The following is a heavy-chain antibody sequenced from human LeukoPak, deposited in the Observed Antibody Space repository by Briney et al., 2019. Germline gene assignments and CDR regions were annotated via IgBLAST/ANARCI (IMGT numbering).Heavy chain of an antibody. CDR3: ARGRSRGLVDY. CDR1: GGSISSYY. Sequence: SETLSLTCTVSGGSISSYYWSWIRQPPGKGLEWIGYIYHSGSTYYNPSLKSRVTISVDRSKDQFSLKLSSVTAADTAVYYCARGRSRGLVDYWGQGTLVTVSS. V-gene: IGHV4-59*12. J-gene: IGHJ4*02. D-gene: IGHD3-10*01. CDR2: IYHSGST.